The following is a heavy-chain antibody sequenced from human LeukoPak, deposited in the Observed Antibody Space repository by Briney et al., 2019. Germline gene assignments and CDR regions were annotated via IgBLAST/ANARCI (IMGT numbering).Heavy chain of an antibody. J-gene: IGHJ4*02. V-gene: IGHV4-59*08. D-gene: IGHD6-19*01. CDR3: ARHLSDRTTVAGEFDY. CDR1: GGSINNHY. Sequence: SETLSLTCTVSGGSINNHYWSWVRQPPGKGLEWIGYISYSGSTNYNPSLKSRVAISVASSRTQFSLKVNSVTAADTAVYFCARHLSDRTTVAGEFDYWGQGTLVTVSS. CDR2: ISYSGST.